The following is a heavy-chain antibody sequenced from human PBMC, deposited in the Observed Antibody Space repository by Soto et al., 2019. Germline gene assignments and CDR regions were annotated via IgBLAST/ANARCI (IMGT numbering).Heavy chain of an antibody. J-gene: IGHJ6*02. CDR1: GYTFTSYY. D-gene: IGHD6-19*01. CDR2: INPSGGST. Sequence: ASVKVSCKASGYTFTSYYMHWVRQAPGQGLEWMGIINPSGGSTSYAQKFQGRVTMTRDTSTSTVYMELSSLRSEDTAVYYCARDVSSGWYDPHYYYGMDVWGQGTTVTVSS. V-gene: IGHV1-46*01. CDR3: ARDVSSGWYDPHYYYGMDV.